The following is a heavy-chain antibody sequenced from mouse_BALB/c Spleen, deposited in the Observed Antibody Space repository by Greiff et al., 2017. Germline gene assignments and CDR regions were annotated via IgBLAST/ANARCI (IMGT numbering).Heavy chain of an antibody. Sequence: EVQRVESGGGLVKPGGSLKLSCAASGFTFSSYTMSWVRQTPEKRLEWVATISSGGSYTYYPDSVKGRFTISRDNAKNTLYLQMSSLKSEDTAMYYCTRYYYGSSPYYFDDWGQGTTLTVSS. J-gene: IGHJ2*01. CDR1: GFTFSSYT. CDR2: ISSGGSYT. D-gene: IGHD1-1*01. CDR3: TRYYYGSSPYYFDD. V-gene: IGHV5-6-4*01.